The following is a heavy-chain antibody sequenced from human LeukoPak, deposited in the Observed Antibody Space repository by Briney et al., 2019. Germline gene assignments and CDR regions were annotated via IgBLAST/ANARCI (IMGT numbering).Heavy chain of an antibody. CDR3: ARHAVFAAPLPSYYYYYMDV. CDR1: GGSISSYY. CDR2: IYTSGST. D-gene: IGHD1-14*01. V-gene: IGHV4-4*09. Sequence: SETLSLTCTVSGGSISSYYWSWIRQPPGKGLEWIGYIYTSGSTNYNPSLKSRVTISVDTSKNQFSLKLSSVTAADTAVYYCARHAVFAAPLPSYYYYYMDVWGKGTTVTVSS. J-gene: IGHJ6*03.